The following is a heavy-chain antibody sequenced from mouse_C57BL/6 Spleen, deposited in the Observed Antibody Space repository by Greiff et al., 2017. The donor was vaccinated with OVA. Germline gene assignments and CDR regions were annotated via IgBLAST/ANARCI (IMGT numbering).Heavy chain of an antibody. CDR1: GYTFTSYG. J-gene: IGHJ4*01. Sequence: QVQLKQSGAELARPGASVKLSCKASGYTFTSYGISWVKQRTGQGLEWIGEIYPRSGNTYYNEKFKGKATLTADKSSSTAYMELRSLTSEDSAVYFCARCYYGSSYGYAMDYWGQGTSVTVSS. CDR2: IYPRSGNT. V-gene: IGHV1-81*01. D-gene: IGHD1-1*01. CDR3: ARCYYGSSYGYAMDY.